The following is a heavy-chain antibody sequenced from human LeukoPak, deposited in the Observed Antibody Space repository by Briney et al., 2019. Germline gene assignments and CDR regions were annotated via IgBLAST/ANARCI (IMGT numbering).Heavy chain of an antibody. CDR3: AREDVVRGVRWYFDL. V-gene: IGHV1-69*04. CDR1: GGTFSSYA. D-gene: IGHD3-10*01. CDR2: IIPILGIA. Sequence: ASVKVSCKASGGTFSSYAISWVGQAPGQGLEWMGRIIPILGIANYAQKFQGRVTITADKSTSTAYMELSSLRSEDTAVYYCAREDVVRGVRWYFDLWGRGTLVAVSS. J-gene: IGHJ2*01.